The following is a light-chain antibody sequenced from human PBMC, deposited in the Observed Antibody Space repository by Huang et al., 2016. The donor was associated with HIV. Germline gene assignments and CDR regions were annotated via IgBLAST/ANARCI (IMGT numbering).Light chain of an antibody. V-gene: IGKV3-15*01. CDR3: QQYNNWPPLT. CDR2: GTS. J-gene: IGKJ4*01. CDR1: QSVSTN. Sequence: EIVMTQSPATLSVSPGERATLSCRASQSVSTNLAWYQQKAGQAPRLLRYGTSTRATGVPARFSGSWSGTEFTLTISSLQSEDFAVYYCQQYNNWPPLTFGGGTRVEIK.